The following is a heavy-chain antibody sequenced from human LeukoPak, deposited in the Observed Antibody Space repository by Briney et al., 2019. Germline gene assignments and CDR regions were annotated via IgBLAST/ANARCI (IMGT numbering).Heavy chain of an antibody. CDR2: IYPGDSDT. D-gene: IGHD3-22*01. CDR3: ARHRAYYYDSSGYPGSYAFDI. J-gene: IGHJ3*02. Sequence: GESLKISCKGSGYRFTSYWIGWVRQMPGKGLEWMGIIYPGDSDTRYSPSFQGQITISVDKSISTGYVQWSSLNASHSAMYFCARHRAYYYDSSGYPGSYAFDIWGQGTMVTVSS. CDR1: GYRFTSYW. V-gene: IGHV5-51*01.